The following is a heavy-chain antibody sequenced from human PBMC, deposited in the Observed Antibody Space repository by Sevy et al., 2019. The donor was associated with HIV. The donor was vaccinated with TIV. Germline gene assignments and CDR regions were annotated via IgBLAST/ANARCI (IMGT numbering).Heavy chain of an antibody. Sequence: GGSLRLSCAASGFIFNSYAMTWVRQAPGKGLEWVANIKQDGSEKYYVDSVKGRFTISRDNSQNSLLLQMNTLRAEDTAVYYCAREGSPYDTYYYYYGMDVWGQGTTVTVSS. D-gene: IGHD5-12*01. CDR3: AREGSPYDTYYYYYGMDV. CDR2: IKQDGSEK. CDR1: GFIFNSYA. V-gene: IGHV3-7*01. J-gene: IGHJ6*02.